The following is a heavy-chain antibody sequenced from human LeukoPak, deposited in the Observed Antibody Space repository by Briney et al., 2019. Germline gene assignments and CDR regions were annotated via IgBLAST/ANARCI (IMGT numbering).Heavy chain of an antibody. CDR1: GGSISSGGYS. V-gene: IGHV4-30-2*01. J-gene: IGHJ4*02. CDR3: ARQYSYGSQYYFDY. Sequence: SQTLSLTCAVSGGSISSGGYSWSWIRQPPGKGLEWIGYIYHSGSTYYNPSLKSRVTISVDRPKNQFSLKLSSVTAADTAVYYCARQYSYGSQYYFDYWGQGTLVTVSS. CDR2: IYHSGST. D-gene: IGHD5-18*01.